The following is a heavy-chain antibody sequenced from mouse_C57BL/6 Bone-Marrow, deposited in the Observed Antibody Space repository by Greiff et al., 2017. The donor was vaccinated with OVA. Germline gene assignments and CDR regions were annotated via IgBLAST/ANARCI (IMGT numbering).Heavy chain of an antibody. J-gene: IGHJ4*01. CDR1: GYTFTSYW. CDR3: ASFPPTVVATRYYAMDY. V-gene: IGHV1-74*01. Sequence: VQLQQPGAELVKPGASVKVSCKASGYTFTSYWMHWVKQRPGQGLEWIGRIHPSDSDTNYNQKFKGKATLTVDKSSSTAYMQLSSLTSEDSAVYYCASFPPTVVATRYYAMDYWGQGTSVTVSS. D-gene: IGHD1-1*01. CDR2: IHPSDSDT.